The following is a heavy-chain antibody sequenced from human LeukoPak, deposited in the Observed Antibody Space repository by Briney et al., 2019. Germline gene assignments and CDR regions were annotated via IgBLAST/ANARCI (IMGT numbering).Heavy chain of an antibody. Sequence: SETLSLTCTVSGGSISSSSYYWGWIRQPPGKGLEWIGSIYYSGSTYYNPSLKSRVTISVDTSKNQFSLKLSSVTAADTAVYYCARPTWHTVSAFDIWGQGTMVTVSS. V-gene: IGHV4-39*07. CDR2: IYYSGST. CDR3: ARPTWHTVSAFDI. CDR1: GGSISSSSYY. J-gene: IGHJ3*02. D-gene: IGHD5-24*01.